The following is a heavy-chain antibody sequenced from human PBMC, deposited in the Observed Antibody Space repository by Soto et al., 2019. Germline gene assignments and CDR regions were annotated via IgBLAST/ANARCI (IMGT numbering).Heavy chain of an antibody. CDR3: ACCGDTVNYYYGMDV. Sequence: PSETLSLTCTVSGGSISSYYWSWIRQPPGKGLEWIGYIYYSGSTNYNPSLKSRVTISVDTSKNQFSLKLSSVTAADTAVYYCACCGDTVNYYYGMDVWGQGTTVTVSS. CDR2: IYYSGST. CDR1: GGSISSYY. D-gene: IGHD2-21*01. V-gene: IGHV4-59*01. J-gene: IGHJ6*02.